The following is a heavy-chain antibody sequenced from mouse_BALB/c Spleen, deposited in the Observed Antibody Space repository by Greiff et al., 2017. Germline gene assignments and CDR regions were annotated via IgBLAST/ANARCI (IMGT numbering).Heavy chain of an antibody. J-gene: IGHJ3*01. Sequence: EVQLVESGGGLVKPGGSLKLSCAASGFTFSSYAMSWVRQSPEKRLEWVAEISSGGSYTYYPDTGTGRFTISRDNAKNTLYLEMSSLRSEDTAMYYCQTARATSFAYWGQGTLVTVSA. V-gene: IGHV5-9-4*01. CDR3: QTARATSFAY. CDR1: GFTFSSYA. CDR2: ISSGGSYT. D-gene: IGHD3-2*01.